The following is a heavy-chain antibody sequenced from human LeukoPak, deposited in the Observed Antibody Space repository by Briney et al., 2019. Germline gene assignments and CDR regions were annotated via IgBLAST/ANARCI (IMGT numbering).Heavy chain of an antibody. CDR2: ISYDGSNK. Sequence: GGSLRLSCAASGFTFSSYGMHWVRQAPGKGLEWVAVISYDGSNKYYADSVKGRFTISRDNSKNTLYLQMNSLRAEDTAVYYCAKVEWLLGAGDYWGQGTLVTVSS. J-gene: IGHJ4*02. D-gene: IGHD3-10*02. CDR1: GFTFSSYG. V-gene: IGHV3-30*18. CDR3: AKVEWLLGAGDY.